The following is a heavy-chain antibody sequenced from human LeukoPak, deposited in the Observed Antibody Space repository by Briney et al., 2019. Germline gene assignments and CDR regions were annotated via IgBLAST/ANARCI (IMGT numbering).Heavy chain of an antibody. Sequence: GGSLRLSCAASGFTFSSYSMNWVRQAPGKGLEWVSSISSSSSYIYYADSVSGGFTISRANAKNSLYLHMNSLRAEDTAVYYCARDLRSREVVSDLWFGAFDPWGQGTLVTVSS. D-gene: IGHD3-10*01. CDR1: GFTFSSYS. CDR2: ISSSSSYI. CDR3: ARDLRSREVVSDLWFGAFDP. J-gene: IGHJ5*02. V-gene: IGHV3-21*01.